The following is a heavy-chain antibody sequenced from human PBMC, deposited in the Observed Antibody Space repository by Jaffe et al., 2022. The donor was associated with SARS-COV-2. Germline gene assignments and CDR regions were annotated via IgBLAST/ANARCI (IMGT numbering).Heavy chain of an antibody. CDR1: GFTFSSYG. CDR2: ISYDGSNK. J-gene: IGHJ4*02. D-gene: IGHD4-17*01. V-gene: IGHV3-30*18. CDR3: AKVWDDYGLFDY. Sequence: QVQLVESGGGVVQPGRSLRLSCAASGFTFSSYGMHWVRQAPGKGLEWVAVISYDGSNKYYADSVKGRFTISRDNSKNTLYLQMNSLRAEDTAVYYCAKVWDDYGLFDYWGQGTLVTVSS.